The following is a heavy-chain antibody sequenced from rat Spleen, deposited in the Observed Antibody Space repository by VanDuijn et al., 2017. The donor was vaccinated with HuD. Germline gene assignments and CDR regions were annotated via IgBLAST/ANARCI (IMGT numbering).Heavy chain of an antibody. D-gene: IGHD1-4*01. J-gene: IGHJ2*01. CDR1: GFSLTSYT. V-gene: IGHV2-6*01. CDR2: ISSGGST. Sequence: QVQLKESGPGLVQPSQTLSLTCTVSGFSLTSYTVSWVRQPPGKGLEWIAAISSGGSTYYNSALKSRLSISRDTSKSQVFLKMNSRQTEDTAMYFCAAFPGWGQGVMVTVSS. CDR3: AAFPG.